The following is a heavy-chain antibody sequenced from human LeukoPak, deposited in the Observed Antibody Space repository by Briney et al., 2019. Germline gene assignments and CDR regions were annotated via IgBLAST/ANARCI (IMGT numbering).Heavy chain of an antibody. CDR3: ARRGGLGVIELNWFDP. V-gene: IGHV1-2*02. J-gene: IGHJ5*02. D-gene: IGHD3-10*01. CDR2: IDPNSGGN. CDR1: GYILTDYH. Sequence: ASVKVSCKASGYILTDYHMHWVRQAPGQGLAWMGWIDPNSGGNNYAQKFQGRVTQTRGTSINTAYMDLSSLPAGVTARYYCARRGGLGVIELNWFDPGGKGNLVTVST.